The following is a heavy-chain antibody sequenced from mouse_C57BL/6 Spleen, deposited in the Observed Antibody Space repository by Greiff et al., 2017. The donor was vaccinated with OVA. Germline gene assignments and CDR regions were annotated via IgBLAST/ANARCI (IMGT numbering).Heavy chain of an antibody. CDR2: INPNYVTT. V-gene: IGHV1-39*01. CDR1: GYSFTDYN. CDR3: ARGGNYYGTSAWFAY. D-gene: IGHD1-1*01. J-gene: IGHJ3*01. Sequence: VQLQQSGPELVKPGASVKISCKASGYSFTDYNMNWVKQSNGKSLEWIGVINPNYVTTSYNQKFKGTATLTVDQSSSTAYMQLNSLTSEDSAVYYCARGGNYYGTSAWFAYWGQGTLVTVSA.